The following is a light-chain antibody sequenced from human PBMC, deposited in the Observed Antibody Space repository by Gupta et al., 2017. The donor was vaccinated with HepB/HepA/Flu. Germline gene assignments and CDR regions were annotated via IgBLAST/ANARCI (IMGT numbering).Light chain of an antibody. J-gene: IGLJ3*02. CDR2: DVS. V-gene: IGLV2-14*03. CDR1: KTDIGSFKF. CDR3: ASYTGFSTWV. Sequence: QSALAQPASVSGSPGQSITISCTGSKTDIGSFKFVSWFQQYPGNGPKLIIYDVSSRPSGVSDRFSGSKSGNTASLTISGLQVEDEAHYHCASYTGFSTWVFGGGTKLTVL.